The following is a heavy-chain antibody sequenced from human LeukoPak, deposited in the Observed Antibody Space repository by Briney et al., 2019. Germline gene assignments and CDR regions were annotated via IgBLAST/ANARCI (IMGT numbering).Heavy chain of an antibody. D-gene: IGHD3-10*01. CDR2: ISGSGGGT. CDR3: AKVSSGSYVLFDY. J-gene: IGHJ4*02. V-gene: IGHV3-23*01. Sequence: GGSLRLSCAASGFTFSSYAMSWVRQAPGKGLEWVSAISGSGGGTYYADSVKGRFTISRDNSKNTLYLQMNSLRAEGTAVYYCAKVSSGSYVLFDYWGQGTLVTVSS. CDR1: GFTFSSYA.